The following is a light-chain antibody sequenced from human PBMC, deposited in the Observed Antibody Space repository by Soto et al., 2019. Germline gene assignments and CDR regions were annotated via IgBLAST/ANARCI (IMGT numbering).Light chain of an antibody. J-gene: IGLJ2*01. Sequence: SYELTQPPSVSVAPGKTATITCGGNNIGSKSVHWYQQKPGQAPVLVISYDTDRPSGIPERFSGSNSGITATLTISRVEAGDDADYYCQMWDSSSDVVFGGGTQLTVL. V-gene: IGLV3-21*04. CDR3: QMWDSSSDVV. CDR2: YDT. CDR1: NIGSKS.